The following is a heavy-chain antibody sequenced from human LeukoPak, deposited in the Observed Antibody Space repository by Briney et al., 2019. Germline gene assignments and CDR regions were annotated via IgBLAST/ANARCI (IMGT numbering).Heavy chain of an antibody. CDR2: IIPIFGTA. V-gene: IGHV1-69*13. J-gene: IGHJ4*02. Sequence: GASVKVSCKASGGTFSSYAITWVRQAPGQGLEWMGGIIPIFGTANYAQKFQGRVTITADESTSTAYMELSSLRSEDTAVYYCARDHYDSSGCANWGQGTLVTVSS. CDR1: GGTFSSYA. CDR3: ARDHYDSSGCAN. D-gene: IGHD3-22*01.